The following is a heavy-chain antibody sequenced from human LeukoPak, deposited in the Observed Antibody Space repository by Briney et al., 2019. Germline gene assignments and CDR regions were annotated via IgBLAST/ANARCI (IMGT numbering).Heavy chain of an antibody. D-gene: IGHD6-13*01. Sequence: GESLKISCKGSGYSFTTYWIAWVRQMPGKGLEWMGIIYPGDSDTRYSPSFQGQVTISADKSISTAHLQWNSLKASDIAIYYCARSTAALDAFDIWGQGTMVTVSS. V-gene: IGHV5-51*01. CDR1: GYSFTTYW. J-gene: IGHJ3*02. CDR3: ARSTAALDAFDI. CDR2: IYPGDSDT.